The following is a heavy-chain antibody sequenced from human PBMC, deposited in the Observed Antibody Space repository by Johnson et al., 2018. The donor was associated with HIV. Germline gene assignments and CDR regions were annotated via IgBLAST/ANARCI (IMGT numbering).Heavy chain of an antibody. CDR3: ARGRKDIGAADGLDNDAFDM. CDR2: INWNGGST. Sequence: VQLVESGGGLVQPGGSLRLSCAASGFSFDDYGMSWVRQVPGKGPEWVCGINWNGGSTGYADSVKGRFTISRDNARDSLYLQMKSLRAEDTALYYCARGRKDIGAADGLDNDAFDMWGQGTLVTVS. CDR1: GFSFDDYG. D-gene: IGHD6-25*01. J-gene: IGHJ3*02. V-gene: IGHV3-20*04.